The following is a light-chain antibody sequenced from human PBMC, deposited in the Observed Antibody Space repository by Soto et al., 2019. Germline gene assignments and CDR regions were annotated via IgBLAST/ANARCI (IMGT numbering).Light chain of an antibody. Sequence: EIVLTQSPATLSLSPGERANLSCRASQSVSFYLGWYQQKPGQAPRLLIYDTSNRATGVPARFSGSGSRTDFTLTISSLEPEDFAVYYCQQRSNWPLTFGGGTKVDIK. CDR2: DTS. CDR3: QQRSNWPLT. CDR1: QSVSFY. V-gene: IGKV3-11*01. J-gene: IGKJ4*01.